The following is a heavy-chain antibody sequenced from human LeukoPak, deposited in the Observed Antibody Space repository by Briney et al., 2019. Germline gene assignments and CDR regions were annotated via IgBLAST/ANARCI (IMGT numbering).Heavy chain of an antibody. CDR3: ARPGYYYDSSGYYPPGAFDI. D-gene: IGHD3-22*01. J-gene: IGHJ3*02. CDR2: IIIIGSTI. Sequence: GGSLRLSCAAPGFTFSSYEMNWVRQAPGKGLEWVSYIIIIGSTIYYADSVKGRFTISRDSAKNSLYPQMNSLRAENTAVYYCARPGYYYDSSGYYPPGAFDIWGQGTMVTVSS. V-gene: IGHV3-48*03. CDR1: GFTFSSYE.